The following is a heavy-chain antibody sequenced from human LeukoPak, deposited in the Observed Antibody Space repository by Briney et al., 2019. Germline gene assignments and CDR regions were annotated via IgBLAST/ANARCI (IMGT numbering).Heavy chain of an antibody. CDR3: VRGAKYCSGGSCYDYDKLFDY. CDR1: GFTFCSYE. V-gene: IGHV3-7*01. J-gene: IGHJ4*02. Sequence: GGSLTLSCSASGFTFCSYEMKWLRQAPGKGPEWVATINQGGSGKEHVDSVKGRFTISRDNAKNSLDLQMNSLRPEDTAVYYCVRGAKYCSGGSCYDYDKLFDYWGQGTLVTVSS. CDR2: INQGGSGK. D-gene: IGHD2-15*01.